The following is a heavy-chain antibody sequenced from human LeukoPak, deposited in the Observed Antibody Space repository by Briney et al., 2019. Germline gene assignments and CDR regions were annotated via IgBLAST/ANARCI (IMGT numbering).Heavy chain of an antibody. CDR2: IYTSGST. V-gene: IGHV4-4*07. Sequence: PSETLSLTCTVSGGSISSYYWSWIRQPAGKGLEWIGRIYTSGSTNYNPSLKSRVTMSVDTSKNQFSLKLSSVTAADTAVYYCASWDTYYYDSSGYPPGFQHWGQGTLVTVSS. CDR1: GGSISSYY. CDR3: ASWDTYYYDSSGYPPGFQH. D-gene: IGHD3-22*01. J-gene: IGHJ1*01.